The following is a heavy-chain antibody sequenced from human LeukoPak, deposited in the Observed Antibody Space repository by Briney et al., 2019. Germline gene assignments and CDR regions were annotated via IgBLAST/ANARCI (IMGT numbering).Heavy chain of an antibody. D-gene: IGHD1-26*01. CDR3: ATSTGANSGNYPFDY. J-gene: IGHJ4*02. CDR1: AYTFTNYY. V-gene: IGHV1-46*01. CDR2: INPSGGVT. Sequence: GASVKVSCKASAYTFTNYYVHWVRQAPGQGLEWMGIINPSGGVTTYTQKFQGRVTMTRDTSTNTVYMELSSLKSEDTAVYYCATSTGANSGNYPFDYWGQGTLVTVS.